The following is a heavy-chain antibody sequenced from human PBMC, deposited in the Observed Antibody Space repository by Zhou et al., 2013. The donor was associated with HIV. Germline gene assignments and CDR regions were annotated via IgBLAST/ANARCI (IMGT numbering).Heavy chain of an antibody. D-gene: IGHD2-2*01. CDR2: INPNSGGT. CDR1: GYTFTGYY. J-gene: IGHJ5*02. V-gene: IGHV1-2*02. CDR3: ARAPGGIVIIPADNWFDP. Sequence: QVQLVQSGAEVKKPGASVKVSCKASGYTFTGYYMHWVQQAPGQGLEWMGWINPNSGGTNYAQKFQGRVTMTRDTSISTGYTELRRLRSDDTAVYYCARAPGGIVIIPADNWFDPWGQGTPVTVSS.